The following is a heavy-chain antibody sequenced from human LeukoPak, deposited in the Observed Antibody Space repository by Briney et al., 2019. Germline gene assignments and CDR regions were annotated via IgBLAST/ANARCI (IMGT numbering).Heavy chain of an antibody. CDR2: INHSGST. J-gene: IGHJ5*02. CDR1: SGSFCDFY. V-gene: IGHV4-34*01. Sequence: SETLSLTGAGYSGSFCDFYWIWNRQSPGKGLEWIGEINHSGSTNYNPSLKSRVTISVDTSKNQFSLKLNSATGADTAEYYCASCSSASWYAGDWLDPWGQGTLVTVSS. CDR3: ASCSSASWYAGDWLDP. D-gene: IGHD2-2*01.